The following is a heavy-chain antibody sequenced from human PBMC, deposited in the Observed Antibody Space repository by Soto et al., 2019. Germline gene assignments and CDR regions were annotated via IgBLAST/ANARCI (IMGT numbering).Heavy chain of an antibody. Sequence: QVQLVESGGGLVKPGGSLRLSCAASGFIFRDYHMSWIRQAPGKGLEWVAYISNSGNTVYYAASVKGRFTISRDNDGNSLFLQVYSLSAGDTAVYSCVAVFSGGGPYFGPWGQRTLVTLSS. CDR1: GFIFRDYH. J-gene: IGHJ5*02. CDR2: ISNSGNTV. CDR3: VAVFSGGGPYFGP. D-gene: IGHD6-19*01. V-gene: IGHV3-11*01.